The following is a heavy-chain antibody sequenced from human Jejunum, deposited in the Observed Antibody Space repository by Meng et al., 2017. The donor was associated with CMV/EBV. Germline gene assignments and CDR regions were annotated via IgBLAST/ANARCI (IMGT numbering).Heavy chain of an antibody. J-gene: IGHJ4*02. CDR3: ARGYSSGWNYFHY. CDR2: IDNRGST. Sequence: HLHESGPGSVRPSQTLSLRCTASGASISSGDFCWSWIRQPPGKGLEYIGYIDNRGSTYYNPSLKSRVTMSMDTSKNQFSLKLTSVTAADTAVYYCARGYSSGWNYFHYWGQGTLVTVSS. V-gene: IGHV4-30-4*01. D-gene: IGHD6-19*01. CDR1: GASISSGDFC.